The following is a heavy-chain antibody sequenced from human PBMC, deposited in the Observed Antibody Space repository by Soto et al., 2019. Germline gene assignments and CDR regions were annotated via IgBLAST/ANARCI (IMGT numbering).Heavy chain of an antibody. CDR3: ARMGRIVGATTLRDAFDI. Sequence: PSETLSLTCAVYGGSFSGYYWSWIRQPPGKGREWIGEINHSGSTNYNPSLKSRVTISVDTSKNQFSLKLSSVTAADTAVYYCARMGRIVGATTLRDAFDIWGQGTMVTVSS. J-gene: IGHJ3*02. D-gene: IGHD1-26*01. V-gene: IGHV4-34*01. CDR2: INHSGST. CDR1: GGSFSGYY.